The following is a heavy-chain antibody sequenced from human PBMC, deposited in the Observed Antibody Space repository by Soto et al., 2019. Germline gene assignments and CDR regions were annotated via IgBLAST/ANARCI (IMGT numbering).Heavy chain of an antibody. CDR1: GGSFSGYY. V-gene: IGHV4-34*01. CDR2: INHSGST. Sequence: SETLSLTCAVYGGSFSGYYWSWIRQPPGKGLEWIGEINHSGSTNYNPSLKSRVTISVDTSKNQFSLKLSSVTAADTAVYYCARHFFGDYPDYWGQGTLVTVSS. CDR3: ARHFFGDYPDY. D-gene: IGHD3-10*01. J-gene: IGHJ4*02.